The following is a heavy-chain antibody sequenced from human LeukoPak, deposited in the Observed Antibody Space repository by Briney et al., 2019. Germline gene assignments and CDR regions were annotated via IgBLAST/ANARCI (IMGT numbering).Heavy chain of an antibody. CDR1: GYTFTSYG. Sequence: ASVKVSCKASGYTFTSYGISWVRQAPGQGLEWMGWISAYNGNTNYAQKLQGRVTMTTDTSTSTAYMELRSLRSDDTAVYYCARDRSDSSGWLPFDYWGQGTLVTVSS. D-gene: IGHD6-19*01. CDR2: ISAYNGNT. V-gene: IGHV1-18*01. J-gene: IGHJ4*02. CDR3: ARDRSDSSGWLPFDY.